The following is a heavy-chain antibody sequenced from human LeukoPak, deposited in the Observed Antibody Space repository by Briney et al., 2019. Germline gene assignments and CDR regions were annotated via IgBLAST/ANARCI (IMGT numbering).Heavy chain of an antibody. J-gene: IGHJ5*02. CDR3: ATVGATKVPNWFDP. D-gene: IGHD1-26*01. CDR2: FDPEDGET. CDR1: GYTLTELS. Sequence: ASVKVSCKVSGYTLTELSMHWVRQAPGKGLEWMGGFDPEDGETIYAQKFQGRVTMTEDTSTDTAYMELSSLRSEDTAVYYCATVGATKVPNWFDPWGQGTLVTVTS. V-gene: IGHV1-24*01.